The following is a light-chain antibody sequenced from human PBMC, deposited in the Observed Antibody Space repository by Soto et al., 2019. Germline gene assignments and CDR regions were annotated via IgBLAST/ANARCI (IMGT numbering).Light chain of an antibody. CDR3: QQSYNSPPWT. V-gene: IGKV1-39*01. J-gene: IGKJ1*01. CDR2: TAS. Sequence: DIQMTQSPSSLSASVGDRVTITCRASQSISRDLNWYQQKPGKAPKLLIHTASSLQSGVPSRFSGSGSGTDFTLTISSLQPEDFATYYCQQSYNSPPWTFGQGTKVEI. CDR1: QSISRD.